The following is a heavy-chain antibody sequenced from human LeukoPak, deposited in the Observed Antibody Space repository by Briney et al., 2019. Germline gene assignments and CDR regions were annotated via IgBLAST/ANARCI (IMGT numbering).Heavy chain of an antibody. CDR3: AKDQGGITMIVVDY. V-gene: IGHV3-23*01. CDR2: ISGSGGST. Sequence: GESLRLSCAASGFTFSSYAMSWVRQAPGKGLDWVSAISGSGGSTYYADSVKGRFTISRDNSKNTLYLQMNSLRAEDTAVYYCAKDQGGITMIVVDYWGQGTLVTVSS. J-gene: IGHJ4*02. D-gene: IGHD3-22*01. CDR1: GFTFSSYA.